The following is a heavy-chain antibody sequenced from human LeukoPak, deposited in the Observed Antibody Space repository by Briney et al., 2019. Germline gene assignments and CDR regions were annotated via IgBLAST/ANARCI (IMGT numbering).Heavy chain of an antibody. Sequence: GGSLRLSCAASGFTFSSYEMNWVRQAPGKGLEWISYISNSDNTRTYADSVKGRFTISRDNAKNSLYLEMNSLRAEDTAFYDYAREIVSRVAGNFDSWGQGTLVTVSS. J-gene: IGHJ4*02. CDR2: ISNSDNTR. D-gene: IGHD6-19*01. CDR1: GFTFSSYE. CDR3: AREIVSRVAGNFDS. V-gene: IGHV3-48*03.